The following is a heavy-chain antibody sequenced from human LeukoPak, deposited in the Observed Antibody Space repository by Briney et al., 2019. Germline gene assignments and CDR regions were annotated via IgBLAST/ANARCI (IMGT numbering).Heavy chain of an antibody. CDR1: GGSISSGGYY. CDR3: ARELPVGSSWYFDC. D-gene: IGHD6-13*01. J-gene: IGHJ4*02. Sequence: SQTLSLTCTVSGGSISSGGYYWSWIRQHPGKGLEWNGYIYYSGSTYYSPSLKSRVTISVDTSKNQFSLKLSSVTAADTAVYYCARELPVGSSWYFDCWGQGTLVTVSS. CDR2: IYYSGST. V-gene: IGHV4-31*03.